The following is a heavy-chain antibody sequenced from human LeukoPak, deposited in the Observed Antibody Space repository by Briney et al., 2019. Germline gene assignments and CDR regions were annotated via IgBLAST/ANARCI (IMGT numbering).Heavy chain of an antibody. D-gene: IGHD3-16*01. CDR3: ARDYDYVPDF. Sequence: ASGKVSCKASGYTFTRYGSSWVRQAPGQGLDWMGWIDASNGNTNYAQKGQGRVTITTDAPTPTAYMELRSPSFDDTAVYYCARDYDYVPDFWGQGPLVTVSS. J-gene: IGHJ4*02. CDR2: IDASNGNT. CDR1: GYTFTRYG. V-gene: IGHV1-18*01.